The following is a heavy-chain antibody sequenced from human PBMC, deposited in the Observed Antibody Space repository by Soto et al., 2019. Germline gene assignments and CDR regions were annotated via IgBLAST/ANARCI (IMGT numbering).Heavy chain of an antibody. CDR2: IYYSGST. D-gene: IGHD5-18*01. CDR3: ARDRGTRSYAYFGLYAVDI. Sequence: SETLSLTCTVSGGSVSSGSYYWSWIRQPPGKGLEWIGYIYYSGSTNYNPSLKSRVTISVDTSKNQFSLKLSSVTAADTAVYYCARDRGTRSYAYFGLYAVDIWGQWTRVTVSS. CDR1: GGSVSSGSYY. J-gene: IGHJ3*02. V-gene: IGHV4-61*01.